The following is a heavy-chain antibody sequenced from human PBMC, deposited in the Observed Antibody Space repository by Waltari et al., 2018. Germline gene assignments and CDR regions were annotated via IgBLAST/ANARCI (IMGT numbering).Heavy chain of an antibody. D-gene: IGHD2-21*01. CDR2: ISGSGGSK. J-gene: IGHJ4*02. Sequence: EVQLLESGGGLVQPGGSLRLSCAASGFTFSSYAMSWVRQAPGKGLEWVSAISGSGGSKYYADSVKGRFTISRDNSKNTLYLQMNSLRAEDTAVYYCAKDPQGVVIAYIDYWGQGTLVTVSS. V-gene: IGHV3-23*01. CDR1: GFTFSSYA. CDR3: AKDPQGVVIAYIDY.